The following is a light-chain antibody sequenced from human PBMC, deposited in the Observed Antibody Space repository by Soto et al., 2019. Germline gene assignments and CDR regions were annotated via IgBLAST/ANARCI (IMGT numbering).Light chain of an antibody. CDR3: SSYAGSNSFV. J-gene: IGLJ1*01. CDR1: SSDIGGYNY. Sequence: QSALTQPASVSGSPGQSITISCTGTSSDIGGYNYVSWYQQHPGKAPKLMIFEVTKRPSGVPDRFSGSKSGNTASLTVSGVQADDEADYYCSSYAGSNSFVFGTGTKLTVL. CDR2: EVT. V-gene: IGLV2-8*01.